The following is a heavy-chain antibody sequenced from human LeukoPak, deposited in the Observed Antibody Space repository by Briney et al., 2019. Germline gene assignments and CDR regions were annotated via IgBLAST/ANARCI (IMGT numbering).Heavy chain of an antibody. D-gene: IGHD3-10*01. CDR2: ISHDERKK. J-gene: IGHJ4*02. Sequence: GGSLRLSCAASGFTFSRSAMHWVRQAPGKGLEWVAVISHDERKKYYADSVKSRFTISRDNSRNTLFLQMNSLRAEDTAVYYCARGWFGDLFDYWGQGTLVTVSS. V-gene: IGHV3-30*04. CDR3: ARGWFGDLFDY. CDR1: GFTFSRSA.